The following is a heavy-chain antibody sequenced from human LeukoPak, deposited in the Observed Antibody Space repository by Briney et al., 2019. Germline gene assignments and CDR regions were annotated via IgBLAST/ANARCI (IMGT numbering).Heavy chain of an antibody. CDR1: GFTFSSYA. Sequence: PGGSPRLSCAASGFTFSSYAMSWVRQAPGKGLEWVSTISGSGGTTYYADSVKGQFTIPRDNSKNTLYLQMNSLRAEDTAVYYCAKPRDIVATISALYWGQGTLVTVSS. CDR2: ISGSGGTT. CDR3: AKPRDIVATISALY. D-gene: IGHD5-12*01. V-gene: IGHV3-23*01. J-gene: IGHJ4*02.